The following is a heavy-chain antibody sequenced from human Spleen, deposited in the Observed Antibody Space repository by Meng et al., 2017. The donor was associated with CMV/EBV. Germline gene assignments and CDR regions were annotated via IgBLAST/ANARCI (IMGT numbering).Heavy chain of an antibody. Sequence: GGSLRLSCASSGFNFRAYSMNWVRQAPGRGLEWVSYISSGSDTIYYADSVKGRFSVSRDDAKNSLYLQMNSLRAEDTAVYYCARGSRPSYWGQGTLVTVSS. CDR1: GFNFRAYS. CDR3: ARGSRPSY. J-gene: IGHJ4*02. V-gene: IGHV3-48*04. CDR2: ISSGSDTI. D-gene: IGHD6-25*01.